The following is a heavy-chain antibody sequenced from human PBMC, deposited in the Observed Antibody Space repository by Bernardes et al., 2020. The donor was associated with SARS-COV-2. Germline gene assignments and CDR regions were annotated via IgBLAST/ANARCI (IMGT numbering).Heavy chain of an antibody. CDR2: ISSIVITI. D-gene: IGHD2-2*01. CDR3: ARLGYCSSTSCSFPYYYEYYGMDV. Sequence: GGSLRLSCAASGFTFSSYEMNWVRQAPGKVLEWVSYISSIVITIYYADSVKGRFTISRDNAKNSLYLQMNSLRAEDTAVSYCARLGYCSSTSCSFPYYYEYYGMDVWGQGTTVTVSS. CDR1: GFTFSSYE. J-gene: IGHJ6*02. V-gene: IGHV3-48*03.